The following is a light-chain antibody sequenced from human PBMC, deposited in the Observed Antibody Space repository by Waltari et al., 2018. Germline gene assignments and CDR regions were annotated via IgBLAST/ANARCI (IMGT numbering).Light chain of an antibody. Sequence: SYELTQPPSVSVSPGQTASITCEGDNIERKSVHWYQQKAGQAPVLVVYDDSDRPPGIPARLSGSNSGNTATLTIRRVEAGDEADYYCQLWDSRSNHLVFGGGTKLTVL. J-gene: IGLJ3*02. CDR2: DDS. CDR3: QLWDSRSNHLV. CDR1: NIERKS. V-gene: IGLV3-21*02.